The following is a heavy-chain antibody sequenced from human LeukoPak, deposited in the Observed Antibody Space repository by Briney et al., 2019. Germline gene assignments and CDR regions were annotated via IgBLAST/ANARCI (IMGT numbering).Heavy chain of an antibody. CDR2: IQTSGST. CDR3: ARGRGEGRGIYMVRGVRAPSHNWFDP. Sequence: PSETLSLTCSVSGGSINSYYWSWIRQPAGKGLEWIGRIQTSGSTNYNPSLKSRVTMSVDRSKNQFSLKLSSVTAADTAVYYCARGRGEGRGIYMVRGVRAPSHNWFDPWGHGTLVTVSS. D-gene: IGHD3-10*01. J-gene: IGHJ5*02. V-gene: IGHV4-4*07. CDR1: GGSINSYY.